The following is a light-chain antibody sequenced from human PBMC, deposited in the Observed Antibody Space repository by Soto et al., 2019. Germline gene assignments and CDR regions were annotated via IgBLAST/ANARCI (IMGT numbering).Light chain of an antibody. V-gene: IGKV1-33*01. Sequence: DIQMTQSPSSLSASVGDRVTITCQASQDISNYLNWYQQKPGKAPKLLIYDASNLEKGVPSRFSGSGSGTDFPVTISSSQPEDISSYYCQQYANLPPYTFGQGTKLEIK. CDR2: DAS. J-gene: IGKJ2*01. CDR1: QDISNY. CDR3: QQYANLPPYT.